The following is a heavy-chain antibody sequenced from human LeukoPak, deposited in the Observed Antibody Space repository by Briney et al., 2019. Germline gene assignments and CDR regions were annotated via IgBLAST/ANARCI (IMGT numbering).Heavy chain of an antibody. Sequence: GGSLRLSCAASGFTFSSYSMNWVRQASGKGLEWVSSISSSSSYIYYADSVKGRFTISRDNAKNSLYLQMNSLRAEDTAVYYCARDRRGYSSSWYEGLWGQGTLVTVSS. J-gene: IGHJ4*02. V-gene: IGHV3-21*01. CDR3: ARDRRGYSSSWYEGL. CDR2: ISSSSSYI. CDR1: GFTFSSYS. D-gene: IGHD6-13*01.